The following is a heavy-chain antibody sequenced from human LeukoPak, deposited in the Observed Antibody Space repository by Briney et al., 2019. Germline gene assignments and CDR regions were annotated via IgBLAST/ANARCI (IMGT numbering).Heavy chain of an antibody. CDR1: GGCISSYY. CDR3: ARDTYYYDSSGYSRSDYYYYYMDV. D-gene: IGHD3-22*01. J-gene: IGHJ6*03. CDR2: IYTSGST. V-gene: IGHV4-4*07. Sequence: SETLSLTCTVSGGCISSYYWSWIRQPAGKGLEWIGRIYTSGSTNYNPSLKSRVTMSVDTSKNQFSLKLSSVTAADTAVYYCARDTYYYDSSGYSRSDYYYYYMDVWGKGTTVTVSS.